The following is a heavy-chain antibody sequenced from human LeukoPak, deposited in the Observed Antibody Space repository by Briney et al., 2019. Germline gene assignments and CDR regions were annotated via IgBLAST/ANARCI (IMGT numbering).Heavy chain of an antibody. D-gene: IGHD1-26*01. Sequence: GGSLRLSCAASGFTFSDYYMSWIRQAPGKGLEWVSYISSSGSTIYYADSVKGRFTISRDNAKNSLYLQTNSLRAEDTAVYYCARGPVVYSGSYPNWFDPWGQGTLVTVSS. J-gene: IGHJ5*02. V-gene: IGHV3-11*04. CDR3: ARGPVVYSGSYPNWFDP. CDR1: GFTFSDYY. CDR2: ISSSGSTI.